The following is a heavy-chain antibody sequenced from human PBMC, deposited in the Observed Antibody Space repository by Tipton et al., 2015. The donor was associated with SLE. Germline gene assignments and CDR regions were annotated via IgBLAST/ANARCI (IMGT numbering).Heavy chain of an antibody. CDR1: GGSIISGDYF. V-gene: IGHV4-30-4*01. CDR3: ARGGTYHDSSGNIDY. D-gene: IGHD3-22*01. J-gene: IGHJ4*02. Sequence: TLSLTCTVSGGSIISGDYFWSWIRQYPGRGLEWIGYIYYSGTTYYNPSLKSRVTISLDTSKNQFSLKLSSVTAADTAVYYCARGGTYHDSSGNIDYWGQGTLVTASS. CDR2: IYYSGTT.